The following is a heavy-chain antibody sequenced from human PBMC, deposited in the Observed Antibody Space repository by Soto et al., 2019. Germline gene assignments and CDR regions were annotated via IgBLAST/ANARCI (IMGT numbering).Heavy chain of an antibody. V-gene: IGHV1-69*02. J-gene: IGHJ4*02. CDR2: IIPILGIA. CDR3: ARGLGSGWFDY. D-gene: IGHD3-22*01. Sequence: QVQLVQSGAEVKKPGSSVKVSCKASGGTFSSYTISWVRQAPGQGLEWMGRIIPILGIANYAQKFRGRVTITADKSTTTPYMELASLRSEDTAVYYCARGLGSGWFDYWGQGTLVTVSS. CDR1: GGTFSSYT.